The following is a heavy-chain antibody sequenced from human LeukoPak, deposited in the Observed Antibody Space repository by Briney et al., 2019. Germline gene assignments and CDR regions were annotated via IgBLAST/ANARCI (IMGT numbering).Heavy chain of an antibody. V-gene: IGHV3-74*03. Sequence: GSLRLSCAASGFTFSSYWMHWVRQAPGEGLVWVSVINSDGSTTLYADSVKGRFTISRDNAKNTLYLQMNSLRAEDTAVYYCAGLRGKITTIDYWGQGTLVTVSS. CDR1: GFTFSSYW. CDR2: INSDGSTT. J-gene: IGHJ4*02. CDR3: AGLRGKITTIDY. D-gene: IGHD4-11*01.